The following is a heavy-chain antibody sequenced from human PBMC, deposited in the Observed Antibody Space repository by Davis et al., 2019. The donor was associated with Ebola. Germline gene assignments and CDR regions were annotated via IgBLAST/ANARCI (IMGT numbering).Heavy chain of an antibody. D-gene: IGHD3-3*01. CDR3: ARQDKAEYYDFWSGYPPEGMDV. CDR2: IYSGGST. CDR1: GFTVSSNY. J-gene: IGHJ6*02. V-gene: IGHV3-53*01. Sequence: PGGSLRLSCAASGFTVSSNYMSWARQAPGKGLEWVSVIYSGGSTYYADSVKGRFTISRDNAKNSLYLQMNSLRAEDTAVYYCARQDKAEYYDFWSGYPPEGMDVWGQGTTVTVSS.